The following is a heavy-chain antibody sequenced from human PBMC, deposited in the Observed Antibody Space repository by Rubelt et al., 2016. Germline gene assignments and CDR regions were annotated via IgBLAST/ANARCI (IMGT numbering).Heavy chain of an antibody. CDR2: ISSSSSTI. V-gene: IGHV3-48*04. CDR3: ARSAAMGRYYYYYYMDV. CDR1: GFTFSSYS. Sequence: EVQLVESGGGLVQPGGSLRLSCAASGFTFSSYSMNWVRQAPGKGLEWVSYISSSSSTIYYADSVKGRFTISRDNAKNSLYLQMNSLRAEDTAVYYCARSAAMGRYYYYYYMDVWGKGTTVTVSS. J-gene: IGHJ6*03. D-gene: IGHD5-18*01.